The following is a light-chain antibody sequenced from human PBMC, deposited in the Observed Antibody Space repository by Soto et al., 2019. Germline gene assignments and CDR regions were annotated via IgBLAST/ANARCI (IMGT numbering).Light chain of an antibody. CDR2: DAS. Sequence: DIQMTQSPSTLTASVGDRVTITCRASQSISPWLAWYQQKPGKAPKLLIYDASSLQSGVPSRFSGSGSGTEFTLTISSLQPDDFATYYCQQYDNYPLTFGGRAKVDI. V-gene: IGKV1-5*01. J-gene: IGKJ4*01. CDR3: QQYDNYPLT. CDR1: QSISPW.